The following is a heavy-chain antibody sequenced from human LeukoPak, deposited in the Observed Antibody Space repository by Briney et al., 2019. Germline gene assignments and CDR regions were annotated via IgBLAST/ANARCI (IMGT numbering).Heavy chain of an antibody. Sequence: SVKVSCKASGGTFSSYAISWVRQAPGQGLEWMGGIIPIFGTANYAQKFQGRVTITADESTSTAYVELSSLRSEDTAVYYCARRSGSYLSFLYWGQGTLVTVSS. J-gene: IGHJ4*02. CDR3: ARRSGSYLSFLY. V-gene: IGHV1-69*13. CDR2: IIPIFGTA. D-gene: IGHD1-26*01. CDR1: GGTFSSYA.